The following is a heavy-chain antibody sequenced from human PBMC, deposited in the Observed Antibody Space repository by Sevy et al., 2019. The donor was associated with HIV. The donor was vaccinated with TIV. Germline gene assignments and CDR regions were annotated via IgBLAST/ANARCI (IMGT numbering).Heavy chain of an antibody. J-gene: IGHJ6*02. CDR3: ARGGHYYDSSGYYYYYGMDV. CDR1: GFTFSSYA. CDR2: ISYDGSNK. V-gene: IGHV3-30*04. D-gene: IGHD3-22*01. Sequence: GGSLRLSCAASGFTFSSYAMHWVRQAPGKGLEWVAVISYDGSNKYYADSVKGRFTISRDNSKNTLYLQMNSLRAEDTAVYYCARGGHYYDSSGYYYYYGMDVWGQGTTVTVSS.